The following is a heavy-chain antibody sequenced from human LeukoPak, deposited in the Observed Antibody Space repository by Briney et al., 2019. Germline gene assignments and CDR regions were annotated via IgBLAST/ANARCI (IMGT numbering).Heavy chain of an antibody. V-gene: IGHV3-30*04. Sequence: GGSLRLSCAASGFTFSSYAMHWVRQAPGKGLEWVAVISYDGSNKYYADSVRGRFTISRDNSKDTPYLQMNSLRAEDTAVYYCAREESESSGHWDWGQGTLVTVSS. CDR3: AREESESSGHWD. J-gene: IGHJ4*02. CDR1: GFTFSSYA. CDR2: ISYDGSNK. D-gene: IGHD3-22*01.